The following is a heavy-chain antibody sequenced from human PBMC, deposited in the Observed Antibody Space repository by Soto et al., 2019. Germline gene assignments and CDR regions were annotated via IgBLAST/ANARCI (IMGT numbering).Heavy chain of an antibody. Sequence: GGSLRLSCAASGFTVSSNYMSWVRQAPGKGLEWVSVIYSGGSTYYADSVKGRFTISRDNSKNTLYLQMNSLRAEDTAVYYCARDLKGYSNYYGMDVWGQGTTVTVSS. D-gene: IGHD6-13*01. V-gene: IGHV3-53*01. CDR3: ARDLKGYSNYYGMDV. J-gene: IGHJ6*02. CDR1: GFTVSSNY. CDR2: IYSGGST.